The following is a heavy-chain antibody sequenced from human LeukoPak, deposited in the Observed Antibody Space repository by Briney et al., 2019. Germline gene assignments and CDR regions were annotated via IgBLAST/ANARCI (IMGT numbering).Heavy chain of an antibody. CDR2: ISGSGDFT. CDR1: GFTFTSYA. D-gene: IGHD4-23*01. Sequence: GGSLRLSCAASGFTFTSYAMSWVRQAPGKGLEWVSVISGSGDFTFYADSVKGRFTISRDNSTNTLYLEMNSLRVEDTALYFCAKARPSVVTGLIDYLGQGTLVTVSS. J-gene: IGHJ4*02. CDR3: AKARPSVVTGLIDY. V-gene: IGHV3-23*01.